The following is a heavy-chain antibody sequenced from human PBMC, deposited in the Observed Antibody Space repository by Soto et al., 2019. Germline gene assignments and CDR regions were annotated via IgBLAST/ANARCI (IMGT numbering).Heavy chain of an antibody. D-gene: IGHD6-19*01. CDR2: IYTSGST. Sequence: SETLSLTCTVSGGSTSSYYWSWIRQPAGKGLGWVGRIYTSGSTNYNPSLTSRVTMSVDTSKNQFSLKLNSVTAADTAVYYCARAYSGWYSKGYYYGMDVGGQGTTVPVS. J-gene: IGHJ6*02. CDR3: ARAYSGWYSKGYYYGMDV. V-gene: IGHV4-4*07. CDR1: GGSTSSYY.